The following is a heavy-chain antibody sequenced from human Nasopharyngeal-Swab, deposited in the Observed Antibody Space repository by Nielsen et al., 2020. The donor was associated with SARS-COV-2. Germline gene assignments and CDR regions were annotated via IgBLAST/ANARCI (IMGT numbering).Heavy chain of an antibody. J-gene: IGHJ3*02. V-gene: IGHV4-30-2*01. CDR2: IYHSGST. Sequence: SETLSLTCAVSGGSISSGGYSWSWIRQPPGKGLEWMGYIYHSGSTYYNPSLKSRVTISVDRSKNQFSLKLSSVTAADTAVYYCAGYCSSTSCYKDDAFDIWGQGTMVTVSS. CDR3: AGYCSSTSCYKDDAFDI. D-gene: IGHD2-2*03. CDR1: GGSISSGGYS.